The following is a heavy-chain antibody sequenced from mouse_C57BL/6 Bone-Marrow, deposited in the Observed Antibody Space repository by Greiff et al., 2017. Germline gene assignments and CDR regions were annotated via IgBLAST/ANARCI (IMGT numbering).Heavy chain of an antibody. CDR3: ARFITTMDY. J-gene: IGHJ4*01. D-gene: IGHD1-1*01. CDR1: GYTFTSYW. V-gene: IGHV1-64*01. Sequence: QVQLQQSGAELVKPGASVKLSCKASGYTFTSYWMYWVKQRPGQGLEWIGMIHPNSGSTNYNEKFKSKATLTVEKSSSTAYMQLSSLTSEDSAVYYCARFITTMDYWGQGTSVTVSS. CDR2: IHPNSGST.